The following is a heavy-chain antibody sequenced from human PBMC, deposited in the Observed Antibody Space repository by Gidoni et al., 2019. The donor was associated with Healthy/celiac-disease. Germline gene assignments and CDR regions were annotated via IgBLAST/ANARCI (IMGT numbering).Heavy chain of an antibody. Sequence: QVQLVESGGGVVQPGRSLRLSCPASGFTFSHYGMHWVRQAPGKGLEWVAVIWYDGSNKYYADSVKGRFTISRDNSKNTLYLQMNSLRAEDTAVYYCAREPHYYDSSLGAFDIWGQGTMVTVSS. CDR3: AREPHYYDSSLGAFDI. J-gene: IGHJ3*02. D-gene: IGHD3-22*01. V-gene: IGHV3-33*01. CDR2: IWYDGSNK. CDR1: GFTFSHYG.